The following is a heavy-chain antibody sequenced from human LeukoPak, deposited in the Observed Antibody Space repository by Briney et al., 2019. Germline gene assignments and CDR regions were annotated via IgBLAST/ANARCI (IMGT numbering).Heavy chain of an antibody. Sequence: GGSLRLSCAGSGFTFTNAWMSWVRQAPGKGLEWVSYISSSGSTIYYADSVKGRFTISRDNAKNSLYLQMNSLRAEDTAVYYCLGWLPRMDVWGQGTTVTVSS. V-gene: IGHV3-11*04. CDR1: GFTFTNAW. J-gene: IGHJ6*02. CDR2: ISSSGSTI. D-gene: IGHD4-23*01. CDR3: LGWLPRMDV.